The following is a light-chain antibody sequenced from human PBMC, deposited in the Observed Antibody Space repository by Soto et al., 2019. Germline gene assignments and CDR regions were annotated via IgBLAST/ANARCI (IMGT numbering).Light chain of an antibody. J-gene: IGKJ1*01. V-gene: IGKV3-15*01. Sequence: EIVLTQSPGTLSLSPGERYTLSCTASQSVSSRYLAWYQQKPGKVPRLLIFRASSRATGIPARFSGSGSGTEFTLTISSLQSEDFEVYYCQQYNNWPQTFGQGTKVDIK. CDR2: RAS. CDR1: QSVSSRY. CDR3: QQYNNWPQT.